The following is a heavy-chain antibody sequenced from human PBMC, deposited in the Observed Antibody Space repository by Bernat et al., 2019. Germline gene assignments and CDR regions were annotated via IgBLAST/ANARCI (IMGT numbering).Heavy chain of an antibody. D-gene: IGHD6-6*01. Sequence: QVQLVQSGAEVKKPGASVKVSCKASGYTFTGYYMHWVRQAPGQGLEWMGRINPNSGGTNYAQKFQGRVTMTRDTSISTAYMELSRLRSDDTAGYYCARGGRIAARPGYGNWFDPWGQGTLVTVSS. CDR2: INPNSGGT. J-gene: IGHJ5*02. V-gene: IGHV1-2*06. CDR3: ARGGRIAARPGYGNWFDP. CDR1: GYTFTGYY.